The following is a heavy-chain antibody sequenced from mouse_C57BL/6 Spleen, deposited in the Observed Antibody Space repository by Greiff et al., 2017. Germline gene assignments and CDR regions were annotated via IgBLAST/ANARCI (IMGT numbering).Heavy chain of an antibody. CDR1: GYTFTSYW. CDR3: ARNYGSSYYSDY. V-gene: IGHV1-69*01. J-gene: IGHJ2*01. Sequence: QVQLQQPGAELVMPGASVKLSCKASGYTFTSYWMHWVKQRPGQGLEWIGEIDPSDSYTNYNQKFKGKSTLTVDKSSSTAYMQLSSLTSEDSAVYYCARNYGSSYYSDYWGQGTTLTVSS. D-gene: IGHD1-1*01. CDR2: IDPSDSYT.